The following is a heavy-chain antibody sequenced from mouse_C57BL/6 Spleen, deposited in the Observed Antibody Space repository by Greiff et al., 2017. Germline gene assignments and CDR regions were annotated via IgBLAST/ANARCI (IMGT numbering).Heavy chain of an antibody. CDR3: ASQFPRGFAY. Sequence: VNLVESGPGLVQPSQSLSITCTVSGFSLTSYGVHWVRQSPGKGLEWLGVIWSGGSTDYNAAFISRLSISKDNSKSQVFFKMKSLQADDTAIYYCASQFPRGFAYWGQGTLVTVSA. V-gene: IGHV2-2*01. CDR1: GFSLTSYG. J-gene: IGHJ3*01. CDR2: IWSGGST.